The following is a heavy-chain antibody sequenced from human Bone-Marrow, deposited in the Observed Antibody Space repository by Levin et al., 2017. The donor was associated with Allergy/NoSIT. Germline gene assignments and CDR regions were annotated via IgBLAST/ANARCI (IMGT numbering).Heavy chain of an antibody. Sequence: SQTLSLTCSVSGGSMSPYYWSWIRQTPGRGLEWIGYIFHSGSSSYNPSLEGRVTISIDKSRTQFSLKLSSVTAADPALYFCARVRASYGYLPRDYWGQGGLVIVST. CDR3: ARVRASYGYLPRDY. D-gene: IGHD5-18*01. V-gene: IGHV4-59*01. CDR2: IFHSGSS. J-gene: IGHJ4*02. CDR1: GGSMSPYY.